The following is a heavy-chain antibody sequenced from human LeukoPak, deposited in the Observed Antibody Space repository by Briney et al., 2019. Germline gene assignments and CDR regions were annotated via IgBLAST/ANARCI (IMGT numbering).Heavy chain of an antibody. Sequence: SGGSLRLSCAASAFTFSSYSMNWVRQAPGKGLEWVSSISSSGSYIYYADSVKGRFTISRDNAKNSLYLQMNSLRAEDTAVYYRAKDLDDGYCTSTGCYQILPWFDPWGQGTLVTVSS. D-gene: IGHD2-2*01. CDR2: ISSSGSYI. V-gene: IGHV3-21*01. J-gene: IGHJ5*02. CDR1: AFTFSSYS. CDR3: AKDLDDGYCTSTGCYQILPWFDP.